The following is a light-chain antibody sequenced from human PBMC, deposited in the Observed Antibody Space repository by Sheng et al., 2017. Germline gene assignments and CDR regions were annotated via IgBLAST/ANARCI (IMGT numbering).Light chain of an antibody. J-gene: IGLJ2*01. CDR1: GSNIGNNA. Sequence: QSLLTQTPSVSEAPGQRVTISCSGSGSNIGNNAVNWYQQLPGKAPKLLIYYDDLLPSGVSDRFSGSKSGTSASLAISGLQSEDEADYYCSAWEDSLNGQVFGGGTKLTVL. V-gene: IGLV1-36*01. CDR2: YDD. CDR3: SAWEDSLNGQV.